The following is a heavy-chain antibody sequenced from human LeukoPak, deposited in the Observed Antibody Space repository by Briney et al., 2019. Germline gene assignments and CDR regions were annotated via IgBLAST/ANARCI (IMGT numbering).Heavy chain of an antibody. CDR3: ARDGGHCNSTTCPQPGSFDY. CDR2: IYYSGSA. Sequence: PLETLSLTCTVSGGSISSGGYYWTWIRQHPWKGLEWIGYIYYSGSAYYNPSLKSRVTIPVATSKNQFSLKLRSVTAADTAVYYCARDGGHCNSTTCPQPGSFDYWGQGILVTVSS. D-gene: IGHD2/OR15-2a*01. J-gene: IGHJ4*02. V-gene: IGHV4-31*03. CDR1: GGSISSGGYY.